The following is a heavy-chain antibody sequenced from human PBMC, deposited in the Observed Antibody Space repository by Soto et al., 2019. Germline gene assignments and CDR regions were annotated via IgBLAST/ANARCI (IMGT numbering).Heavy chain of an antibody. CDR2: ISYDGSNK. Sequence: ESGGGVVQPGRSLRLSCAASGFTFSSYGMHWVRQAPGKGLEWVAVISYDGSNKYYADSVKGRFTISRDNSKNTLYLQMNSLRAEDTAVYYCAKDYYDSSRLGAFDIWGQGTMVTVSS. J-gene: IGHJ3*02. CDR1: GFTFSSYG. CDR3: AKDYYDSSRLGAFDI. V-gene: IGHV3-30*18. D-gene: IGHD3-22*01.